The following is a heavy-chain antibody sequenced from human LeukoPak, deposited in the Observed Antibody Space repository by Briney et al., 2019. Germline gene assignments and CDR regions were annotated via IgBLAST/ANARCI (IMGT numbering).Heavy chain of an antibody. J-gene: IGHJ4*02. CDR1: GFTVSSNY. Sequence: PGGSLRLSCAAPGFTVSSNYMSTVRQAPGKWLGWVTVILSGGSTAYADSGKGRFTIYKHNSKNSLYLQRNSLRAEDAYVYDCASGVRGVYWGQGTLVTVSS. CDR3: ASGVRGVY. CDR2: ILSGGST. D-gene: IGHD3-10*01. V-gene: IGHV3-53*04.